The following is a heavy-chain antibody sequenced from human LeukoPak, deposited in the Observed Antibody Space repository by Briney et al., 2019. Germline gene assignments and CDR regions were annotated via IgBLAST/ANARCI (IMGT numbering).Heavy chain of an antibody. J-gene: IGHJ6*03. CDR3: ARVDLTIFGVVIPYYYYYMDV. CDR2: ISGSGGST. Sequence: GGSLRLSCRASGFTFSSYAMSWVRQAPGKGLEWVSAISGSGGSTYYADSVKGRFTISRDNAKNSLYLQMNSLRAEDTAVYYCARVDLTIFGVVIPYYYYYMDVWGKGTTVTVSS. CDR1: GFTFSSYA. D-gene: IGHD3-3*01. V-gene: IGHV3-23*01.